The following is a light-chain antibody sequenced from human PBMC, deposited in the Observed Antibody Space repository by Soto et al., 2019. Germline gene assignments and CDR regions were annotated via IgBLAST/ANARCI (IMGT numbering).Light chain of an antibody. CDR1: QSISNY. J-gene: IGKJ1*01. CDR3: HQSYSNPRS. V-gene: IGKV1-39*01. CDR2: AAS. Sequence: DIQMTQSPSTLSASVGDRVTITCRASQSISNYLNWYQQKPGRAPDLLIYAASNLQSGVPSRFSGSGSGTDFTLTIGSLQPEDFATYYCHQSYSNPRSFGQGTKVDIK.